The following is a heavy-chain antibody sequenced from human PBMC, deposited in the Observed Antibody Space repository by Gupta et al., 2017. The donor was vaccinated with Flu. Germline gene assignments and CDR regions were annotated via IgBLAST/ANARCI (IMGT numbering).Heavy chain of an antibody. CDR2: INHSGST. CDR1: GGSFSGYY. Sequence: QVQLQQWGAGLFMPSETLSPTCAVYGGSFSGYYWSWIRQPPGKGLEWIGEINHSGSTNYNPSLKSRVTISVDTSKNQFSLKLSSVTAADTAGYYCARGYSGSYARHWGQGTLVTVSS. CDR3: ARGYSGSYARH. J-gene: IGHJ1*01. D-gene: IGHD1-26*01. V-gene: IGHV4-34*01.